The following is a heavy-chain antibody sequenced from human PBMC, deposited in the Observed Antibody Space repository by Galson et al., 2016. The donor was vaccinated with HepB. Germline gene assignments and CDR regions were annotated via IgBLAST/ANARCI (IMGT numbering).Heavy chain of an antibody. CDR1: GGSVSSHNW. V-gene: IGHV4-4*02. Sequence: SETLSLTCAVSGGSVSSHNWWSWVRQPPGKGLEWIGEVFHSGSTNYNPSLKSRVIISVDTSKNQFSLKLSSVTAADTALYYCARQYWGGPSDYWGQGTLVTVYS. D-gene: IGHD2/OR15-2a*01. CDR3: ARQYWGGPSDY. CDR2: VFHSGST. J-gene: IGHJ4*02.